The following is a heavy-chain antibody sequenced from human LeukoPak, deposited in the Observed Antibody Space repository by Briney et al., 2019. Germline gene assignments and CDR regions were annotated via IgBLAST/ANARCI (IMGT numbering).Heavy chain of an antibody. Sequence: GGSLRLSCAASGFTFSSYAMSWVRQAPGKGLEWVSAISGSGGSTCYADSVKGWFTISRDNSKNTLYLQMNSLRAEDTAVYYCAKQTTFPGSYHLANFDYWGQGTLVTVSS. V-gene: IGHV3-23*01. CDR3: AKQTTFPGSYHLANFDY. CDR1: GFTFSSYA. D-gene: IGHD3-10*01. CDR2: ISGSGGST. J-gene: IGHJ4*02.